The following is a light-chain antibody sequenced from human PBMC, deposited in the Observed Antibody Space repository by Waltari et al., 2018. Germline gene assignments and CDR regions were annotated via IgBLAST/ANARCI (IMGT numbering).Light chain of an antibody. CDR1: SSDIGDYNF. V-gene: IGLV2-8*01. CDR3: SSYGGRNNLI. CDR2: EVS. J-gene: IGLJ2*01. Sequence: QSALTQPPSASGSPGQSVTISCTGTSSDIGDYNFVSWYQQHPGKAPKLMIYEVSKPPSGFPVRFSGSKSGYTASLTVSVLQAEDEAEYYCSSYGGRNNLIFGGGTKLTVL.